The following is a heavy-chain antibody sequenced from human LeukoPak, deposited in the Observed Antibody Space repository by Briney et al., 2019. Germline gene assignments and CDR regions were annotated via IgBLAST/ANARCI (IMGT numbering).Heavy chain of an antibody. V-gene: IGHV4-34*01. J-gene: IGHJ4*02. D-gene: IGHD3-3*01. CDR2: INHSGGT. CDR3: ARGRGSYDFWSGYPTYYFDY. CDR1: GGSFSGYY. Sequence: WETLSLTCAVYGGSFSGYYWSWIRQPPGKGLEWIGEINHSGGTNYNPSLKSRVTISVDTSKNQFSLKLSSVTAADTAVYYCARGRGSYDFWSGYPTYYFDYWGQGTLVTVSS.